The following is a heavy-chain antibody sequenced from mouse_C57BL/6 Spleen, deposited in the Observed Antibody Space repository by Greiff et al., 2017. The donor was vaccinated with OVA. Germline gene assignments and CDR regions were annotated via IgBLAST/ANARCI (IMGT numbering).Heavy chain of an antibody. V-gene: IGHV8-8*01. CDR3: ARIGLLDSSGYVPFFAY. CDR1: GFSLSTFGMG. D-gene: IGHD3-2*02. CDR2: IWWDDDK. Sequence: QVTLKVSGPGILQPSQTLSLTCSFSGFSLSTFGMGVGWIRQPSGQGLEWLAHIWWDDDKYYNPALKSRLKISKDTSNNQVLLKIANLDTADTATYYCARIGLLDSSGYVPFFAYWGQGTLVTVSA. J-gene: IGHJ3*01.